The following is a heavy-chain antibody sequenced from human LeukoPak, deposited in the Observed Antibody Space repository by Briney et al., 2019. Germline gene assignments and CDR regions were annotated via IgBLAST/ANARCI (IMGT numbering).Heavy chain of an antibody. D-gene: IGHD6-13*01. V-gene: IGHV1-2*02. Sequence: ASVKVSCKASGYTFTDYYMHWVRQAPGQGLEWMGWINPNSGGTNYAQKFQGRVTMTRDTSIRTAYLELSRLRSDDTAVYYCARDLGIAAAERYFDYWGQGTLVTVSS. CDR3: ARDLGIAAAERYFDY. J-gene: IGHJ4*02. CDR1: GYTFTDYY. CDR2: INPNSGGT.